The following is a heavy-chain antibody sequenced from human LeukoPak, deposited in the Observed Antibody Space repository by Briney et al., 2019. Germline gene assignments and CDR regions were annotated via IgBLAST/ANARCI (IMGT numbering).Heavy chain of an antibody. D-gene: IGHD2-15*01. J-gene: IGHJ5*02. CDR2: ISRNGIYI. Sequence: GGSLRLSCAASGFTFNNYTMNWVRQAPGKGLEWVSSISRNGIYIKYVDSVRGRFTVSRDNAKNSLYLQMNSLRAEDTAVYYCARDGFPATVANWFDPWGQGTLVTVSS. CDR1: GFTFNNYT. V-gene: IGHV3-21*01. CDR3: ARDGFPATVANWFDP.